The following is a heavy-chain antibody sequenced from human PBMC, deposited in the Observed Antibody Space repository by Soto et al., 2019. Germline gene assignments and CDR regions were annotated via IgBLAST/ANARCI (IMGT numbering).Heavy chain of an antibody. CDR2: VSGSGGST. CDR1: GFTFDNYG. D-gene: IGHD6-19*01. Sequence: EVQLLESGGDLVQPGGSLRLSCAASGFTFDNYGMSWVRQAPAKGLEWVSTVSGSGGSTYYAASVKGRFTNSREYSKNTLYLQMNSLRAEDTAGYFCARQRSYNSGFFDYWSQGTLVTVSS. CDR3: ARQRSYNSGFFDY. V-gene: IGHV3-23*01. J-gene: IGHJ4*02.